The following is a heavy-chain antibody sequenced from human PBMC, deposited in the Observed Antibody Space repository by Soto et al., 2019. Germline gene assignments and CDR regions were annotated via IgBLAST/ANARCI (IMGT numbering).Heavy chain of an antibody. V-gene: IGHV4-39*01. J-gene: IGHJ4*02. CDR3: ARRADSAGNEYFDY. CDR2: QYYAGST. Sequence: SETLSLTCTVSGGSISSGFYYWGWIRQPPGKGLEYIGSQYYAGSTYYNPSLKSRVTILVDTSKNQFSLKLSSVTAADTAVYFCARRADSAGNEYFDYWGQGTLVTVSS. CDR1: GGSISSGFYY. D-gene: IGHD1-1*01.